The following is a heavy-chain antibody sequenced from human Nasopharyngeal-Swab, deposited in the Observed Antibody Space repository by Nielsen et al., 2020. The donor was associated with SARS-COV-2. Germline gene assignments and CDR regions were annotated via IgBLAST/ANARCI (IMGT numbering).Heavy chain of an antibody. CDR1: GYTFTSYY. CDR3: ATWGPTYYGRNWFDP. V-gene: IGHV1-46*01. Sequence: ASVKVSCKASGYTFTSYYMHWVRQAPGQGLEWMGIINPSGGSTSYAQKFQGRVTMTRDTSTSTVYMELSSLRSEDTAVYYCATWGPTYYGRNWFDPWGQGTLVTVSS. CDR2: INPSGGST. D-gene: IGHD2/OR15-2a*01. J-gene: IGHJ5*02.